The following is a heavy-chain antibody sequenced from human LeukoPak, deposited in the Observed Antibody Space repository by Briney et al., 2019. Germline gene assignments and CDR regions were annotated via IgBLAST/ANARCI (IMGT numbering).Heavy chain of an antibody. D-gene: IGHD6-19*01. Sequence: ASVKVSCKASGYTFTGYYVHWVRHAPGQGLEWMGWINPNSGGTNYAQKFQGRVTMTRDTSNSTAYMELSRLRSDDTAVYYCARKGWYSSFDYWGQGTLVTVSS. CDR2: INPNSGGT. CDR3: ARKGWYSSFDY. V-gene: IGHV1-2*02. J-gene: IGHJ4*02. CDR1: GYTFTGYY.